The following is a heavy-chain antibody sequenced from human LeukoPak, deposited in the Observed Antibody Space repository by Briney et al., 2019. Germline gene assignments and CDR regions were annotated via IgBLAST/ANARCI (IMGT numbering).Heavy chain of an antibody. CDR3: ATGIVVVPAAREVWFDP. CDR1: GGTFSSYA. CDR2: IIPIFGTA. D-gene: IGHD2-2*01. J-gene: IGHJ5*02. Sequence: ASVKVSCKASGGTFSSYAISWVRQAPGQGLEWMGRIIPIFGTANYAQKFQGRVTITTDESTSTAYMELSSLRSEDTAVYYCATGIVVVPAAREVWFDPWGQGTLVTASS. V-gene: IGHV1-69*05.